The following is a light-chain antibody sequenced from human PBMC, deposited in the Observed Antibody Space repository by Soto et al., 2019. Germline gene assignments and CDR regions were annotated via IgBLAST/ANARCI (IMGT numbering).Light chain of an antibody. CDR3: ASWDDSVNGLV. V-gene: IGLV1-44*01. J-gene: IGLJ3*02. CDR1: SSNIGSNN. CDR2: SNN. Sequence: QSVLTQPPSASATPGQRVTISCSGSSSNIGSNNVEWYQHLPGTAPKLLIYSNNQGPSGVPDRFSGSKSGTSASLAISGLQSEGEADYYCASWDDSVNGLVIGGGTKVTVL.